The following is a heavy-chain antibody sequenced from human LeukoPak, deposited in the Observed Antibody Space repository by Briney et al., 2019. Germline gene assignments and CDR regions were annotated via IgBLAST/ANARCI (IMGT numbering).Heavy chain of an antibody. CDR1: GYTFTGHY. J-gene: IGHJ5*02. CDR2: INPNSGGT. V-gene: IGHV1-2*02. D-gene: IGHD2-2*01. Sequence: ASVKVSCKASGYTFTGHYMHWVRQAPGQGLEWMGWINPNSGGTNYAQKFQGRVTMTRDTSISTAYMELSRLRSDDTAVYYCARGGEYQLLFNWFDPWGQGTPVTVSS. CDR3: ARGGEYQLLFNWFDP.